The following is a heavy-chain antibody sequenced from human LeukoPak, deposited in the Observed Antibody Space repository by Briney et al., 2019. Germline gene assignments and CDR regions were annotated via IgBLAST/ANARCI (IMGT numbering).Heavy chain of an antibody. V-gene: IGHV3-23*01. CDR1: GFTFSSYA. J-gene: IGHJ4*02. CDR2: ISGSGGST. D-gene: IGHD3-10*01. Sequence: GGSLRLSRAASGFTFSSYAMSWVRQAPGKGLEWASAISGSGGSTYYADSVKGRFTISRDNSKNTLYLQMNSLRAEDTAVYYCAKSDNNLLLWFGELSYYFDYWGQGTLVTVSS. CDR3: AKSDNNLLLWFGELSYYFDY.